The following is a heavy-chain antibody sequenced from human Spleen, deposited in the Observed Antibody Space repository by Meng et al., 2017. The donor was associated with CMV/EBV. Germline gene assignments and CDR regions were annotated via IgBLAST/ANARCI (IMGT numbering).Heavy chain of an antibody. CDR2: ISAYNGNT. J-gene: IGHJ5*02. V-gene: IGHV1-18*01. D-gene: IGHD3-3*01. CDR1: GYTVTSYG. CDR3: ARVNTVFGAASA. Sequence: SCKASGYTVTSYGITWVRQAPGQGLEWMGWISAYNGNTNYAQKLQGRVTMTTDSATSTAYVELRSLRSDDTAMYYCARVNTVFGAASAWGQGTLVTVSS.